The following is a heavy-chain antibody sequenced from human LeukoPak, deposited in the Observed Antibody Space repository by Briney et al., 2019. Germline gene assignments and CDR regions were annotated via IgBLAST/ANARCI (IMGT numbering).Heavy chain of an antibody. J-gene: IGHJ4*02. V-gene: IGHV4-39*01. CDR2: TYYSGST. D-gene: IGHD3-22*01. Sequence: SETLSLTCTVSGGSISSSSYYWGWIRQPPGKGLEWIGSTYYSGSTYYNPSLKSRVTISVDTSKNQFSLKLSSVTAADTAVYYCARHSLMIVEAYFDYWGQGTLVTVSS. CDR3: ARHSLMIVEAYFDY. CDR1: GGSISSSSYY.